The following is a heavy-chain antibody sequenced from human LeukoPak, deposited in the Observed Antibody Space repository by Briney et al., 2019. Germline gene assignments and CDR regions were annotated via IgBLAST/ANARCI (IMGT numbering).Heavy chain of an antibody. D-gene: IGHD1-26*01. CDR1: VYTFSSYT. CDR2: ISAYNGDI. CDR3: ARVEDGGYSIY. Sequence: ASVNVSCKASVYTFSSYTISWVRQAPGQGLEWMGWISAYNGDIKYVQKFQGRVTMATDTSTSTAYMELRSLRADDTALYYCARVEDGGYSIYWGQGTLVTVSS. V-gene: IGHV1-18*01. J-gene: IGHJ4*02.